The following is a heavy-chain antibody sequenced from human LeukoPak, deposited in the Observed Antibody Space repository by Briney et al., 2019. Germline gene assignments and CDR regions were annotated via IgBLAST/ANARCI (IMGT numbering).Heavy chain of an antibody. Sequence: GGSLRLSCAASGSTVSSNSMTWVRQAPGKGPASFSVITRSGNTCYAESGKGRISISRDSSKTTLYLQMNSLRAEDTAVYYCARDGGTTGLPGYYYYYMDVWGKGTTVTVSS. J-gene: IGHJ6*03. CDR2: ITRSGNT. CDR3: ARDGGTTGLPGYYYYYMDV. V-gene: IGHV3-53*01. D-gene: IGHD2-15*01. CDR1: GSTVSSNS.